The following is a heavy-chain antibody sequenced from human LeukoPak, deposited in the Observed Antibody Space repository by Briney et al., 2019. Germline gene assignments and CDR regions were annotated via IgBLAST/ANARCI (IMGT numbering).Heavy chain of an antibody. J-gene: IGHJ4*02. CDR1: GFTFSSYW. CDR3: ARDPKGAAAGTVFDY. Sequence: GGSLRLSCAASGFTFSSYWMSWVRQAPGKGLEWVANIKQDGSEKYYVDSVKGRFTISRDSAKNSLYLQMNSLRAEDTAVYYCARDPKGAAAGTVFDYWGQGTLVTVSS. CDR2: IKQDGSEK. V-gene: IGHV3-7*01. D-gene: IGHD6-13*01.